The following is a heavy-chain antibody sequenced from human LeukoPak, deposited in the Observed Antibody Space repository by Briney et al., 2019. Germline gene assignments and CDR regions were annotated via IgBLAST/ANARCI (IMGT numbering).Heavy chain of an antibody. J-gene: IGHJ4*02. CDR2: IIPIFGTA. D-gene: IGHD6-25*01. Sequence: SVKVSCKASGGTFSSYAISWVRQAPGQGLEWMGGIIPIFGTANYAQKFQGRVTITADKSTSTAYMELSSLRSEDTAVYYCARQYGSGGGFDYWGQGTLVTVSS. V-gene: IGHV1-69*06. CDR1: GGTFSSYA. CDR3: ARQYGSGGGFDY.